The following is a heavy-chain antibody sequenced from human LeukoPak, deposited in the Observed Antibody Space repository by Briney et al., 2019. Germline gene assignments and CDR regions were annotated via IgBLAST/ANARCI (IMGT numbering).Heavy chain of an antibody. CDR2: ISVSSGTT. CDR3: ARDVSRGYMDY. Sequence: ASVKVSCKASGYSFIDYGVTWVRQAPGQGLEWMGWISVSSGTTTYAENFQGRVTLTTDASTTTAYMEVTSLTSDDTAVYYCARDVSRGYMDYWGHGTLVTVAS. CDR1: GYSFIDYG. V-gene: IGHV1-18*01. J-gene: IGHJ4*01.